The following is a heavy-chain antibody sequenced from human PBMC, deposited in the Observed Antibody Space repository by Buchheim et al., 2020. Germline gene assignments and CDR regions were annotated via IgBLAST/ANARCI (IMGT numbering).Heavy chain of an antibody. V-gene: IGHV3-33*01. D-gene: IGHD5-12*01. CDR3: ARDLAKNDRSYCFDY. Sequence: QVQLVESGGDVVQPGRSLRLSCAASGFTFRHYGMHWVRQAPGKGLEWVAVIWYDGSNKYYEESEEGRFTISRDNSRNMLYLQMTSLRAEDTAVYFCARDLAKNDRSYCFDYWGQRTL. J-gene: IGHJ4*02. CDR2: IWYDGSNK. CDR1: GFTFRHYG.